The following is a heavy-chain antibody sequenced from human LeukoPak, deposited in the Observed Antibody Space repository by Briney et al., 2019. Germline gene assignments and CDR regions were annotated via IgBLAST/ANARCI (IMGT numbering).Heavy chain of an antibody. CDR2: IYYSGST. V-gene: IGHV4-30-4*01. CDR1: GGSISSGDYY. Sequence: PSETLSGTCTVSGGSISSGDYYWSWIRQPPGKGLEWIGYIYYSGSTYYNPSLKSRVTISVDTSKNQFSLKLSSVTAADTAVYYCAHYDSSGYILSGYFDLWGRGTLVTVSS. CDR3: AHYDSSGYILSGYFDL. D-gene: IGHD3-22*01. J-gene: IGHJ2*01.